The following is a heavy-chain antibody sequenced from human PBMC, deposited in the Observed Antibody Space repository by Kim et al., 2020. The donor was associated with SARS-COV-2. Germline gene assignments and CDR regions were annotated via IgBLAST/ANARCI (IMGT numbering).Heavy chain of an antibody. V-gene: IGHV3-48*02. D-gene: IGHD6-19*01. CDR3: ARGFRLRAVAGIPWFDP. J-gene: IGHJ5*02. Sequence: VKGRFTISRDNTKNALYLQMNSLRDEDTAVYYCARGFRLRAVAGIPWFDPWGQGTLVTVSS.